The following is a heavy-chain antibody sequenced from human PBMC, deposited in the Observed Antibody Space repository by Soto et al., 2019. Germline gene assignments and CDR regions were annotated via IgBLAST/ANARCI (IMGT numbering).Heavy chain of an antibody. V-gene: IGHV3-23*01. CDR1: GFTFNNYA. Sequence: EVQLLESGGGLVQPGGSLRLSCAASGFTFNNYAMNWVRQAPGKGLEWVSTIGSGGDTTYYADSVKGRFTMSRDNSKNPLYLQMNSLRAADTAVYYCAKDYSSGWHFDYWGQGTLVTVSS. D-gene: IGHD6-19*01. CDR2: IGSGGDTT. J-gene: IGHJ4*02. CDR3: AKDYSSGWHFDY.